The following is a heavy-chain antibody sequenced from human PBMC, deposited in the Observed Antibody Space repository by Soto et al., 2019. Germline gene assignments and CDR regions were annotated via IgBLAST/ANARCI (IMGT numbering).Heavy chain of an antibody. CDR3: ARQGFGPLHGLVDV. Sequence: QVQLQESGPGLVKPSETLSLSCTVSGGSISSYYWSWFRQSPGKRMEWIGYVHHSWGSSYNPSLQSRVAISLEASKSQFSLKVTSVTATEPAVYYCARQGFGPLHGLVDVWGQGTTVTVSS. CDR2: VHHSWGS. J-gene: IGHJ6*02. CDR1: GGSISSYY. D-gene: IGHD3-10*01. V-gene: IGHV4-59*08.